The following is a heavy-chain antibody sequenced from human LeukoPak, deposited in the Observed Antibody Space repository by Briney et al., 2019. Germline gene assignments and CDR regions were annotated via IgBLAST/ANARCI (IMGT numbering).Heavy chain of an antibody. Sequence: GGSLRLSCAASGFTFSGYAIHWVRQAPGKGLEWVAFISYDGSIKYYADSVKGRCTIPRDNSKNTLNLQINSLRAEDTAVYYCARDLSEKYSIDYWGQGTLVTVSP. CDR1: GFTFSGYA. J-gene: IGHJ4*02. CDR2: ISYDGSIK. D-gene: IGHD2-15*01. V-gene: IGHV3-30-3*01. CDR3: ARDLSEKYSIDY.